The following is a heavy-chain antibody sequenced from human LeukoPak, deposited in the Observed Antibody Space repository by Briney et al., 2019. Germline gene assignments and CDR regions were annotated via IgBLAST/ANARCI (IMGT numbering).Heavy chain of an antibody. CDR2: IDPNTGGT. CDR1: GYTFTNYY. D-gene: IGHD1-26*01. CDR3: ASLYDIVGTTVDY. Sequence: ASVKVSCKPSGYTFTNYYIHWVRQAPGQGLEWMGRIDPNTGGTKSAKNFQGRVTMTRDTSISTAYMALSGLRSDDTAVYYCASLYDIVGTTVDYWGLGTLVTVSS. J-gene: IGHJ4*02. V-gene: IGHV1-2*06.